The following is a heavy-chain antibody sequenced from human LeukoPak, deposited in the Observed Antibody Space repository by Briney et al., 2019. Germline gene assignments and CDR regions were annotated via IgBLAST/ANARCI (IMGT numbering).Heavy chain of an antibody. J-gene: IGHJ4*02. D-gene: IGHD2-2*01. CDR1: GDTVSSNSVA. Sequence: SQTLSLTCAISGDTVSSNSVAWNWISQPPSRGFKWLGRTYYRSKWYNDYEVPVKIRITINPDTSTNKFSLQLNSVTPEYSSVYYCGRCYHDLAHVDYWGWGTRVTVS. CDR3: GRCYHDLAHVDY. CDR2: TYYRSKWYN. V-gene: IGHV6-1*01.